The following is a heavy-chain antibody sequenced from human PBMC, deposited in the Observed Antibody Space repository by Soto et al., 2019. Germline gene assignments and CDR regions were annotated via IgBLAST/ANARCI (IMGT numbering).Heavy chain of an antibody. CDR1: GGSISSSNW. CDR3: ARGIVVVPAATNWFDP. Sequence: SETLSLTCAVSGGSISSSNWWSWVRQPPGKGLEWIGEIYHSGSTNYNPSLKSRVTISVDKSKNQFSLKLSSVTAADTAVYYCARGIVVVPAATNWFDPWSQGTLVTVSS. CDR2: IYHSGST. V-gene: IGHV4-4*02. J-gene: IGHJ5*02. D-gene: IGHD2-2*01.